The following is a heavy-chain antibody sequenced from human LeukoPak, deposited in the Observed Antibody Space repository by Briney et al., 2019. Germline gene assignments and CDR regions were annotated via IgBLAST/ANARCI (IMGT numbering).Heavy chain of an antibody. D-gene: IGHD6-19*01. Sequence: GGSLRLSCAASGFTFSSYAMSWVRQAPGKGLEWVSAISGSGGSTYYADSVKGRFTISRDNSKNTLYLQMSSLRVEDTAVYYCAKPRQYSSGWTASDYWGQGTLVTVSS. V-gene: IGHV3-23*01. J-gene: IGHJ4*02. CDR3: AKPRQYSSGWTASDY. CDR1: GFTFSSYA. CDR2: ISGSGGST.